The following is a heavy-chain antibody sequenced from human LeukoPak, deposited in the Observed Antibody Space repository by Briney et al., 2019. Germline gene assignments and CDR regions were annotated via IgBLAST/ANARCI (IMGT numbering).Heavy chain of an antibody. CDR1: GFTFSSYN. J-gene: IGHJ3*02. D-gene: IGHD2-15*01. V-gene: IGHV3-48*01. CDR2: ISSSSNTI. Sequence: GGSLRLSCAASGFTFSSYNINWVRQAPGKGLEWVSYISSSSNTIYYVDSVRGRFTISRDNAKNSLYLQMNSLRVEDTAVYYCARDPIVVGGGAFDIWGQGTMVTVSS. CDR3: ARDPIVVGGGAFDI.